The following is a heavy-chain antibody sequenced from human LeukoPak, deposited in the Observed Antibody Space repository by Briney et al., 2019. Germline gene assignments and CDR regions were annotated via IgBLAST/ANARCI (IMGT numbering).Heavy chain of an antibody. J-gene: IGHJ4*02. V-gene: IGHV3-23*01. Sequence: QPGGSLRLSCAASGFTFSSYAMSWVRQAPGKGLEWVSAISGSGGSTYYADSVKGRFTISRDNSKNTLYLQMNSLRAEDTAVYYCAAAPYYYDSSGYLLPLDYWGQGTLVTVSS. CDR1: GFTFSSYA. CDR3: AAAPYYYDSSGYLLPLDY. D-gene: IGHD3-22*01. CDR2: ISGSGGST.